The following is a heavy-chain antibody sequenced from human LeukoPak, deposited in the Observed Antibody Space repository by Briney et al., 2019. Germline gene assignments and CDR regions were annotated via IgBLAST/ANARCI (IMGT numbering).Heavy chain of an antibody. J-gene: IGHJ4*02. Sequence: GGSLRLSCAASGFTFNAFGMNWVRQAPGKGLEWVANINEDGSHKYHADSVKGRLTISRDNAKNSLYLQMNSLRAEDTAVYYCARDATRGGDNDYWGQGTRVIVSS. CDR3: ARDATRGGDNDY. D-gene: IGHD2-21*02. CDR1: GFTFNAFG. CDR2: INEDGSHK. V-gene: IGHV3-7*01.